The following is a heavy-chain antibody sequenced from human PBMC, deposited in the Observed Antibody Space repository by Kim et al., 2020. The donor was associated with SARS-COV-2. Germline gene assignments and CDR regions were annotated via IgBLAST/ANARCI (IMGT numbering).Heavy chain of an antibody. CDR2: IYPGDSDS. D-gene: IGHD6-13*01. CDR1: GYSFTSYW. V-gene: IGHV5-51*01. Sequence: GESLKISCRGSGYSFTSYWIGWVRQMPGKGLEWMGIIYPGDSDSRYSPSFQGQVTIPADKSISTAYLPLSSLKASDTAVYYCATQGSSSWKHYFDFWGQGTLVTVSS. J-gene: IGHJ4*02. CDR3: ATQGSSSWKHYFDF.